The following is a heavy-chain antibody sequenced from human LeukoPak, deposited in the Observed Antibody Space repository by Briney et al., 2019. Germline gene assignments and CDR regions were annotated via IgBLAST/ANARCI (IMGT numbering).Heavy chain of an antibody. D-gene: IGHD3-16*01. Sequence: GGSLRLSCAASGFTFSSYAMNWVRQAPGKGLEWVAYILYDGSRTYYADSVQGRFSISRDNSKSTVDLQLNSLRSEDTAVYYCVKDWTWGFDYWGQGTLVTVSS. J-gene: IGHJ4*02. CDR3: VKDWTWGFDY. CDR1: GFTFSSYA. CDR2: ILYDGSRT. V-gene: IGHV3-30*02.